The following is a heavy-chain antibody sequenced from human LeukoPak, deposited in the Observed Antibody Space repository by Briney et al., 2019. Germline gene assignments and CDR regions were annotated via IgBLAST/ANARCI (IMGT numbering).Heavy chain of an antibody. CDR3: AKDRQQLDSWFDP. J-gene: IGHJ5*02. Sequence: PGGSLRLSCAASGFTFSSYGMHWVRQAPGKGLEWVAVISYDGSNKYYADSVKGRFTISRDNPKNTLYLQMNSLRAEDTAVYYCAKDRQQLDSWFDPWGQGTLVTVSS. CDR2: ISYDGSNK. D-gene: IGHD6-13*01. CDR1: GFTFSSYG. V-gene: IGHV3-30*18.